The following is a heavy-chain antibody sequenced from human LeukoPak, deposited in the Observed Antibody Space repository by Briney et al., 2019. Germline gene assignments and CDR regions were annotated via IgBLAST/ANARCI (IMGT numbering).Heavy chain of an antibody. CDR1: GDSVSSNSAT. Sequence: SQTLSLTCAISGDSVSSNSATWNWMTQSPSRDLEWLGRTYYRSKWYNDYAVSVKSRITINPDTSKNQFSLQLNSVTPEDTAVYYCAGVGVVPAAMRVYYFDYWGQGTLVTVSS. V-gene: IGHV6-1*01. J-gene: IGHJ4*02. D-gene: IGHD2-2*01. CDR2: TYYRSKWYN. CDR3: AGVGVVPAAMRVYYFDY.